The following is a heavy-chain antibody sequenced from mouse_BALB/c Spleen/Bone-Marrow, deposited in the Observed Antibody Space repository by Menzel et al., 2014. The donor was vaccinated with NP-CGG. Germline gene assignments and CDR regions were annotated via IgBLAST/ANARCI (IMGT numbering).Heavy chain of an antibody. D-gene: IGHD2-3*01. Sequence: VQLQQSGAELVRPGTSVKISCKASGYTFTNNWLGWIKRRPGHGLEWIGDIYPGGGYSNYNEKFKGKVTLTADTSSSTAYMQLSSLTSEDSAVHFCARWGDGYPFYGMDYWGQGTSVTVPS. CDR3: ARWGDGYPFYGMDY. J-gene: IGHJ4*01. V-gene: IGHV1-63*02. CDR2: IYPGGGYS. CDR1: GYTFTNNW.